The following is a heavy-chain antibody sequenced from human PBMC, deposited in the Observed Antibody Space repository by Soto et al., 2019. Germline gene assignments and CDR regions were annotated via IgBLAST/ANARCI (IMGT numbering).Heavy chain of an antibody. V-gene: IGHV3-7*01. CDR2: IKQDGSEK. Sequence: GGSLRLSCAASGFTFSSYWMSWVRQAPGKGLEWVANIKQDGSEKYYVDSVKGRFTISRDNAKNSLYLQMNSLRAEDTAVYYCARDTNLQGFYDILTGYSHPYYFDYWGQGTLVTVSS. D-gene: IGHD3-9*01. CDR3: ARDTNLQGFYDILTGYSHPYYFDY. J-gene: IGHJ4*02. CDR1: GFTFSSYW.